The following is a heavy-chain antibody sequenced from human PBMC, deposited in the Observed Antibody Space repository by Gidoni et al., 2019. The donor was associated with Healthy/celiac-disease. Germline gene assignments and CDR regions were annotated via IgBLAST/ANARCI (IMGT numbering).Heavy chain of an antibody. CDR3: ARGGYSYGYYGDYYYYYYMDV. V-gene: IGHV4-59*01. CDR1: GGSISSYY. D-gene: IGHD5-18*01. J-gene: IGHJ6*03. CDR2: IYYSGST. Sequence: QVQLQESGPGLVKPSETLSLTCTVSGGSISSYYWSWSRQPPGKGLEWIGYIYYSGSTNYNPSLKSRVTISVDTSKNQFSLKLSSVTAADTAVYYCARGGYSYGYYGDYYYYYYMDVWGKGTTVTVSS.